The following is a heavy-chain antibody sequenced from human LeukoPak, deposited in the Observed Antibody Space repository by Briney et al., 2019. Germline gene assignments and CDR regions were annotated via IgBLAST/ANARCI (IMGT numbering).Heavy chain of an antibody. CDR2: ISSSSNYI. J-gene: IGHJ6*03. CDR3: ARDRLLEDRDYHYYYYMDV. Sequence: PGGSLRLSCAVSGFTFSSYSMNWVRQAPGKGLEWVSSISSSSNYICYADSVRGRFTISRDNAKNSLSLQMNSLRAEDTAVYYCARDRLLEDRDYHYYYYMDVWGIGTTVTVSS. D-gene: IGHD1-1*01. V-gene: IGHV3-21*01. CDR1: GFTFSSYS.